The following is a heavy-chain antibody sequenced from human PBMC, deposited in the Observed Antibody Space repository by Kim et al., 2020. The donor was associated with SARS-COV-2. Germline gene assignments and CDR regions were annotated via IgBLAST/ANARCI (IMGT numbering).Heavy chain of an antibody. D-gene: IGHD3-9*01. CDR2: IKQDGSEK. CDR1: GFTFRSYW. CDR3: ARGDWAYYYYYMYV. V-gene: IGHV3-7*01. Sequence: GGLMRLSCAASGFTFRSYWMSWVRQAPGKGLEWVANIKQDGSEKYYVDSVKGRFTISRDNAKNSLYLQMNSLRAEDTAVYYCARGDWAYYYYYMYVWGKGTTVTVSS. J-gene: IGHJ6*03.